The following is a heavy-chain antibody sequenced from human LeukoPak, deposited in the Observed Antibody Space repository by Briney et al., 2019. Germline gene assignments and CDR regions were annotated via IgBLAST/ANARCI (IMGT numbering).Heavy chain of an antibody. CDR1: GYTFTGYY. D-gene: IGHD3-16*02. Sequence: ASVKVSCKASGYTFTGYYMHWVRQAPGQGLEWMGWINPNSGGTNYAQKFQGRVTMTRDTSISTAYMELSRLRSDDTAVYYCARGIMRLGELSYDYWGQGTLVTVSS. J-gene: IGHJ4*02. CDR2: INPNSGGT. V-gene: IGHV1-2*02. CDR3: ARGIMRLGELSYDY.